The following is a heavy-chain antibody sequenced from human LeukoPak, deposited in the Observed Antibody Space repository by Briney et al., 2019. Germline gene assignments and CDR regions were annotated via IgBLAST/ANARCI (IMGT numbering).Heavy chain of an antibody. Sequence: TTGGSLRLSCAASGFTFSSYSMNWVRQAPGKGLEWVSSISSRSSYIYYADSVKGRFTISRDNSKNTLYLQMSSLRADDTAVYYCAKPGNDIKTSRVPPDYWGQGTLVTVSS. CDR1: GFTFSSYS. V-gene: IGHV3-21*04. CDR2: ISSRSSYI. D-gene: IGHD1-14*01. J-gene: IGHJ4*02. CDR3: AKPGNDIKTSRVPPDY.